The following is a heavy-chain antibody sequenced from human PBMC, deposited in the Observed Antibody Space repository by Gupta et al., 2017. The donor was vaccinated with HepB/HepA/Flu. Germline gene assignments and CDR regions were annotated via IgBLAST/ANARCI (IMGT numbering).Heavy chain of an antibody. CDR3: ASDYSSTYVFDY. J-gene: IGHJ4*02. D-gene: IGHD6-6*01. V-gene: IGHV3-21*01. CDR2: ISSSSSYI. CDR1: GSTFSSDS. Sequence: EVGLVASGGGLVKPGGSLRLSGAASGSTFSSDSMHWVRQAPGKGLEWVSSISSSSSYICYADSVKDRFTIARDNAKNSLYLQMNSLSAGETAVYYCASDYSSTYVFDYWGQGTLVTVSS.